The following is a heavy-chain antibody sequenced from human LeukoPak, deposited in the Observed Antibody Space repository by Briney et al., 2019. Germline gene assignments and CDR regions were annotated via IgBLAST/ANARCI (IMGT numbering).Heavy chain of an antibody. D-gene: IGHD4-11*01. J-gene: IGHJ4*02. CDR1: GFTFSSYT. Sequence: GGSLRLSCAVSGFTFSSYTMNWIRQVPGKGLEWVSYIGGSGSPIYYADSVKGRFTISRDNAKNSLYLQMNSLRAEDTAVYYCARDWDYSFDYWGQGTLVTVSS. V-gene: IGHV3-48*01. CDR2: IGGSGSPI. CDR3: ARDWDYSFDY.